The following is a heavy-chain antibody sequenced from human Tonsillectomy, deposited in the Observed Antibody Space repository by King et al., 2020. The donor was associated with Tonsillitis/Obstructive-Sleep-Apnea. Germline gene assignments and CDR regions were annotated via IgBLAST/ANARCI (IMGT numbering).Heavy chain of an antibody. CDR2: ISGDGGST. V-gene: IGHV3-43*02. Sequence: VQLVESGGGVVQPGGSLRLSCAASGFTFDDYAMHWVRQAPGKGLEWVSLISGDGGSTYYADSVKGRFTISRDNSKNSLYLQMNSLRTEDTALYYCAKDMEPSYGSGGLDYSGQGTLVTVSS. D-gene: IGHD3-10*01. CDR3: AKDMEPSYGSGGLDY. CDR1: GFTFDDYA. J-gene: IGHJ4*02.